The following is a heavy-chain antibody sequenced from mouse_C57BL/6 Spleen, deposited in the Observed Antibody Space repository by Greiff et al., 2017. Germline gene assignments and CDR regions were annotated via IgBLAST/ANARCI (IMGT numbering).Heavy chain of an antibody. V-gene: IGHV1-18*01. CDR3: AKYAIYYGYNWYFDV. CDR1: GYTFTDYN. Sequence: VQLQQSGPELVKPGASVKIPCKASGYTFTDYNMDWVKQSHGKSLEWIGDINPNNGGTIYNQKFKGKATLTVDKSSSTAYMELRSLTSEDTAVYYCAKYAIYYGYNWYFDVWGTGTTVTVAS. D-gene: IGHD2-2*01. CDR2: INPNNGGT. J-gene: IGHJ1*03.